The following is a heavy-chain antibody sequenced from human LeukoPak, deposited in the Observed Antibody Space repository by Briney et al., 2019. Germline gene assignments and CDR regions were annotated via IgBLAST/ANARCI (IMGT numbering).Heavy chain of an antibody. CDR2: INHSGST. V-gene: IGHV4-34*01. J-gene: IGHJ4*02. D-gene: IGHD3-22*01. Sequence: SETLSLTCAVYGGSFSGDYWSWIRQPPGKGLEWIGEINHSGSTNYNPSLKSRVTISVDTSKNQFSLKLSSVTAADTAVYYCASSGYYYGKGDYWGQGTLVTVSS. CDR3: ASSGYYYGKGDY. CDR1: GGSFSGDY.